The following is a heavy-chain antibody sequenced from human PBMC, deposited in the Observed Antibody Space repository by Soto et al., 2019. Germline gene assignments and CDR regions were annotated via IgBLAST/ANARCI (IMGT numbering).Heavy chain of an antibody. CDR3: ARGAPFSSTSCYDNCYYGLAV. D-gene: IGHD2-2*01. Sequence: ASVEVSCKXSGYTFTNYGITWVRQAPGQGLEWMGWITASNGNANYAREIQGRLTLTTDTSTNTASRELRSLRSDDTAVYYCARGAPFSSTSCYDNCYYGLAVWGQGTTVTVAS. CDR2: ITASNGNA. J-gene: IGHJ6*02. V-gene: IGHV1-18*01. CDR1: GYTFTNYG.